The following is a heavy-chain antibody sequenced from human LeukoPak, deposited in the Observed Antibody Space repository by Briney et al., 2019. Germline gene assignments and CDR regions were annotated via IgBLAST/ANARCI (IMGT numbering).Heavy chain of an antibody. CDR2: IKSKTDGGTT. J-gene: IGHJ4*02. CDR3: ARDSGYYGLAFDY. Sequence: GGSLRLSCAASGFTFTNAWMNWVRQAPGKGLEWVGHIKSKTDGGTTDYAAPVKGIFTVSRDDSKNTLYLQMNSLRAEDTAVYYCARDSGYYGLAFDYWGQGTLVTVSS. V-gene: IGHV3-15*01. CDR1: GFTFTNAW. D-gene: IGHD3-22*01.